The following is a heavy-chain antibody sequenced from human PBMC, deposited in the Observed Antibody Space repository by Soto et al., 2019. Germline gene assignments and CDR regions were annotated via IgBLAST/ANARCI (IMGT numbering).Heavy chain of an antibody. CDR3: ARVPGP. V-gene: IGHV4-39*07. J-gene: IGHJ5*02. D-gene: IGHD7-27*01. Sequence: SETLSLTCTVSSGSITSSSHYWGWIRQPPGKGLESVANIYYGGNTYYNPSLESRVTISVDTSKNQFSLKLSSVTAADTAVYYCARVPGPWGQGTLVTVSS. CDR1: SGSITSSSHY. CDR2: IYYGGNT.